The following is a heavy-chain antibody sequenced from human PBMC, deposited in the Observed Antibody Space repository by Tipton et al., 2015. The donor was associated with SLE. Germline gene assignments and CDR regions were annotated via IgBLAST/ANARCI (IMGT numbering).Heavy chain of an antibody. D-gene: IGHD1-26*01. CDR2: ISWDGGST. V-gene: IGHV3-43*01. CDR1: GFTFDDYT. CDR3: AGGSYRAEYFQH. Sequence: SLRLSCAASGFTFDDYTMHWVRQAPGKGLEWVSLISWDGGSTYYADSVKGRFTISRDNSKNSLYLQMNSLRTEDTALYYCAGGSYRAEYFQHWGQGTLVTVSS. J-gene: IGHJ1*01.